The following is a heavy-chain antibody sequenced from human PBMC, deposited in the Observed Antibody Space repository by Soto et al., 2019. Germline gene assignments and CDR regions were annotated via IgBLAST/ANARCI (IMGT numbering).Heavy chain of an antibody. CDR2: INHRGSA. D-gene: IGHD6-13*01. J-gene: IGHJ4*02. Sequence: PSETLSLTCAVSGASVSSTYWWSWVRQPPGKGPEWIGEINHRGSANYNPSLKSRVTISVDISKSQFSLRLTSVTAAVTAVYNAASGTYYFYFWGQGALVPVSS. CDR1: GASVSSTYW. V-gene: IGHV4-4*02. CDR3: ASGTYYFYF.